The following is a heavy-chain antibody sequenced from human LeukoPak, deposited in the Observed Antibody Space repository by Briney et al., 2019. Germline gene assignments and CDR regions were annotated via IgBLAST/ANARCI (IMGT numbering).Heavy chain of an antibody. D-gene: IGHD2-15*01. Sequence: GGSLRLSCAASGFTFSDYYMSRIRQAPGKGLEWVSGISGSGGSTYYADSVKGRFTISRDNSKNTLYLQMNSLRVEDTAVYYCAKDRGRTWVQVANWGQGTLVTVSS. J-gene: IGHJ4*02. V-gene: IGHV3-23*01. CDR3: AKDRGRTWVQVAN. CDR1: GFTFSDYY. CDR2: ISGSGGST.